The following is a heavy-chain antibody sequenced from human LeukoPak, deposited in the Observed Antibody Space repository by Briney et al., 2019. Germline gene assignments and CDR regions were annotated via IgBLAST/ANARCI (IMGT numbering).Heavy chain of an antibody. CDR1: GFTFSSYS. V-gene: IGHV3-48*04. D-gene: IGHD3-22*01. J-gene: IGHJ6*03. CDR2: ISSSSSTI. Sequence: GVSLRLSCAASGFTFSSYSMNWVRQAPGKGLEGVSYISSSSSTIYYADSVKGRFTISRDNAKNSLYLQMNSLRAEDTAVYYCARDLGYSYYDSSGYMDVWGKGTTVTVSS. CDR3: ARDLGYSYYDSSGYMDV.